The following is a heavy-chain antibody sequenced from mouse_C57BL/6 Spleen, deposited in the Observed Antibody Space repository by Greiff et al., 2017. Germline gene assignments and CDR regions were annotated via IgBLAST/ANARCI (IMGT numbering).Heavy chain of an antibody. CDR3: AREGGLLRFDY. CDR2: INPSNGGT. D-gene: IGHD2-3*01. J-gene: IGHJ2*01. V-gene: IGHV1-53*01. Sequence: QVHVKQPGTELVKPGASVKLSCKASGYTFTSYWMHWVKQRPGQGLEWIGNINPSNGGTNYNEKFKSKATLTVDKSSSTAYMQLSSLTSEDSAVYYCAREGGLLRFDYWGQGTTLTVSS. CDR1: GYTFTSYW.